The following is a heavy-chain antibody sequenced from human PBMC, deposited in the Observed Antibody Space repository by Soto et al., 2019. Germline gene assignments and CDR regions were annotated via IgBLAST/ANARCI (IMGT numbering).Heavy chain of an antibody. V-gene: IGHV1-46*01. CDR3: AKVTHRGPIAVAGPLGS. J-gene: IGHJ4*02. D-gene: IGHD6-19*01. CDR2: FNPSGLST. Sequence: QVHLVQSGAEVKKPGASVNVSCQASGSITNHHMHWVRQATGPGLEWMGIFNPSGLSTTYEQKFQGRVTITRDTSTSTVYMELSSLTSEDTAGYFCAKVTHRGPIAVAGPLGSWGQGTLFIVSS. CDR1: GSITNHH.